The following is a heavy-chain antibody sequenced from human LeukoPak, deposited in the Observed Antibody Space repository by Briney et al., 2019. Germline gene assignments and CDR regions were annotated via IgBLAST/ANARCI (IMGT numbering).Heavy chain of an antibody. CDR1: GFTLSTYW. J-gene: IGHJ4*02. CDR3: AKDRGVGDYFDY. V-gene: IGHV3-74*03. D-gene: IGHD2-8*01. Sequence: GGSLRLSCAASGFTLSTYWMHWVRQAPGKGLVWVSRINADGSTTAYADSVKGRFTISRDNAKNTLYLQMNSLRADDTAVYFCAKDRGVGDYFDYWGQGTLVTVSS. CDR2: INADGSTT.